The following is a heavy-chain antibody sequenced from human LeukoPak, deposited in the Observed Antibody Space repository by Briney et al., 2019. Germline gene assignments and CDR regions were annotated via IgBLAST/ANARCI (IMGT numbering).Heavy chain of an antibody. D-gene: IGHD5-24*01. CDR1: GGSISSGSYY. Sequence: SETLSLTCTVSGGSISSGSYYWSWIRQPAGKGLEWIGRIYTGGSTNYNPSLKSRVTISVDTSKNQFSLKLSSVTAADTAVYYCAREGLHVDYWGQGTLVTVSS. CDR2: IYTGGST. V-gene: IGHV4-61*02. J-gene: IGHJ4*02. CDR3: AREGLHVDY.